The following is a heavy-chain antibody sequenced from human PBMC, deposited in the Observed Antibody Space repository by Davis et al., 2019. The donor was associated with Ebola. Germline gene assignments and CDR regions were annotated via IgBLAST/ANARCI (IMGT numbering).Heavy chain of an antibody. Sequence: PGGSLRLSCAASGFTFSRYWMSWVRQVPGKGLEWVANIKEDGSEKKYVDSVKGRFTISRDNAKNTMYLQMNSLRADDSAIYYCTRNFEWNWNSDYWGQGTLVTVSS. CDR2: IKEDGSEK. CDR3: TRNFEWNWNSDY. D-gene: IGHD3-9*01. CDR1: GFTFSRYW. J-gene: IGHJ4*02. V-gene: IGHV3-7*01.